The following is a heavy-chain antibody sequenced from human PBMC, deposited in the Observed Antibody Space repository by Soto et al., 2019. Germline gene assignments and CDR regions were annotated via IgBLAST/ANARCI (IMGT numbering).Heavy chain of an antibody. Sequence: ASVKVSCKASGYTFTSYGISWVRQAPGQGLEWMGWTSAYNGNTNYAQKLQGRVTMTTDTSTSTAYMELRSLRSDDTAVYYCARVPYYYDSSGYYGWFDPWGQGTLVTVSS. CDR3: ARVPYYYDSSGYYGWFDP. J-gene: IGHJ5*02. CDR1: GYTFTSYG. CDR2: TSAYNGNT. D-gene: IGHD3-22*01. V-gene: IGHV1-18*01.